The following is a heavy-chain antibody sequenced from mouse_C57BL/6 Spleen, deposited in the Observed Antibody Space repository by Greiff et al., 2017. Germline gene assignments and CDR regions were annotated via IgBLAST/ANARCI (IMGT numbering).Heavy chain of an antibody. D-gene: IGHD1-1*01. CDR3: ARSNGSSPHWYFDV. J-gene: IGHJ1*03. Sequence: VQGVESGAELVKPGASVKISCKASGYAFSSYWMNWVKQRPGKGLEWIGQIYPGDGDTNYNGKFKGKATLTADKSSSTAYMQLSSLTSEDSAVYFCARSNGSSPHWYFDVWGTGTTVTVSS. CDR2: IYPGDGDT. V-gene: IGHV1-80*01. CDR1: GYAFSSYW.